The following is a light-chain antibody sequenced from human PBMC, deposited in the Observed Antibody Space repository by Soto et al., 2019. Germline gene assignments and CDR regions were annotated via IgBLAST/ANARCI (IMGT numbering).Light chain of an antibody. CDR2: KAS. V-gene: IGKV1-5*03. CDR1: QDINIW. Sequence: DIQMTQSPSTLSASVGDRVTITCRASQDINIWLAWYQQKPGKAPKLLIYKASTLERGVPSRFIGSGSGTDFTLAISSLQPDDFATYYCQQYCSDSNTFGQGTRLDIK. J-gene: IGKJ2*01. CDR3: QQYCSDSNT.